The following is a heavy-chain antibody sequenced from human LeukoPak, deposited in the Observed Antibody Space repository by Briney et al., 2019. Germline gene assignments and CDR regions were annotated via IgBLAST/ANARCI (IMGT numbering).Heavy chain of an antibody. J-gene: IGHJ5*02. CDR1: GYTFTSYA. CDR2: ISTNTGNP. CDR3: ARESSSGWYGLGWFDP. D-gene: IGHD6-19*01. V-gene: IGHV7-4-1*02. Sequence: GASVKVSCKASGYTFTSYAMNWVRQAPGQGLEWMGWISTNTGNPTYAQGFTGRFVFSLDTSVSTAYLQISSLKAEDTAVYYCARESSSGWYGLGWFDPWGQGTLVTVSS.